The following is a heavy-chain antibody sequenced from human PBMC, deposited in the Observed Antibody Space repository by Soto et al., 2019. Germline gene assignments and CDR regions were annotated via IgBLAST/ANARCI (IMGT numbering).Heavy chain of an antibody. CDR2: IYHSGSK. J-gene: IGHJ4*02. CDR1: GGSIFSSSW. D-gene: IGHD3-10*01. CDR3: ARERYGSGSPFDS. Sequence: QVQLQESGPGLVKPSGTLSLTCTVSGGSIFSSSWWSWVRQPPGKGLEWIGEIYHSGSKNYDPSLKSRVPIPVDKSKTQFSLKLTSVTAADTAIYYCARERYGSGSPFDSWGQGILVTVSS. V-gene: IGHV4-4*02.